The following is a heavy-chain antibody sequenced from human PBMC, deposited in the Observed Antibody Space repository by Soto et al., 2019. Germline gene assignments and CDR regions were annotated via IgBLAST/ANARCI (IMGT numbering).Heavy chain of an antibody. CDR2: ISSNGVGT. D-gene: IGHD6-19*01. CDR3: ARREQSDYYYMDV. V-gene: IGHV3-64*01. CDR1: GFTFSSYA. J-gene: IGHJ6*03. Sequence: GSLRLSCAATGFTFSSYAMSWVRQAPGKVLEYVSGISSNGVGTYYANSVKDRFTISRDNSKNTLYLQMGSLRAEDMAVYYCARREQSDYYYMDVWGKGTSVTVSS.